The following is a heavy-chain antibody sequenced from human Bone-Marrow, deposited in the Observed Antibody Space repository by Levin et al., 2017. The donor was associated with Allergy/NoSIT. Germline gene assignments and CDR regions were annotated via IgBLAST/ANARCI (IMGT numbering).Heavy chain of an antibody. CDR2: IGFDGSDE. Sequence: PGGSLRLSCEASGFTFGRYGMHWVRQAPGKGLEWVAFIGFDGSDEYYADSVRGRFSISRDNSHKKVYLQMNSLRVDDTAVYYCARAPMAVAIILAIDFWGQGTRVTVSS. J-gene: IGHJ4*02. D-gene: IGHD3-3*01. V-gene: IGHV3-30*02. CDR1: GFTFGRYG. CDR3: ARAPMAVAIILAIDF.